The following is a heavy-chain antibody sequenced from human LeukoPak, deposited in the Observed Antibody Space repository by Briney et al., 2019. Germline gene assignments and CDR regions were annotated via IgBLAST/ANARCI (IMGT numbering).Heavy chain of an antibody. CDR2: IYYSGST. J-gene: IGHJ4*02. Sequence: SETLSLTCTVSGGSISSGGYYWSWIRQHPGKGLEWIGYIYYSGSTYYNPSLKSRVTISVDTSKNQFSLKLSSVTAADTAVYYCARDVAGRYYYEGFDYWGQGTLVTVFS. CDR1: GGSISSGGYY. CDR3: ARDVAGRYYYEGFDY. D-gene: IGHD3-22*01. V-gene: IGHV4-31*03.